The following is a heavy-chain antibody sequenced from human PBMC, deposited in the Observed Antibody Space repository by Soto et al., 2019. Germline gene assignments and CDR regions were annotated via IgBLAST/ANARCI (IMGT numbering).Heavy chain of an antibody. Sequence: QVQLVESGGDMVQPGRSLRLSCAASGLSFTTSIMHWVRQTPDKGLEWIAVISGDATTLLYTDSLKGRFTISRDNSKNTLYLEMNSLTAEDTAVYYCAREEDSSGHAGTFHHWGQGTLVTVSA. V-gene: IGHV3-30-3*01. D-gene: IGHD3-22*01. CDR3: AREEDSSGHAGTFHH. CDR1: GLSFTTSI. J-gene: IGHJ1*01. CDR2: ISGDATTL.